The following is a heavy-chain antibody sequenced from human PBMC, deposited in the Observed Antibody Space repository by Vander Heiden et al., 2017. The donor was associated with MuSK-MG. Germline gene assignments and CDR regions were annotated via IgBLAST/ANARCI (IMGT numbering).Heavy chain of an antibody. CDR3: ARDKKLHGYQDY. V-gene: IGHV1-3*01. J-gene: IGHJ4*02. CDR2: INAGNGNT. Sequence: QVQLVQSGAEVKKPGASVKVSCKASGYTFTSYAMHWVRQAPGQRLEWMGWINAGNGNTKYSQKFQGRVTITRDTSASTAYMELSSLRSEDTAVYYCARDKKLHGYQDYWGQGTLVTVSS. D-gene: IGHD5-12*01. CDR1: GYTFTSYA.